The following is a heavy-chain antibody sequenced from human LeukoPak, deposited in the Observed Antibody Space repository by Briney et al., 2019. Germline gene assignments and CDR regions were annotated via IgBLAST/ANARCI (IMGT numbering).Heavy chain of an antibody. Sequence: SETLSLTCTVSGGSISSSSYYWGWIRQPPGKGLEWIGSIYYSGSTYYNPSLKSRVTISVDTSKNQFSLKLSSVTAAGTAVYYCARPSGGYYYGFDYWGQGTLVTVSS. CDR2: IYYSGST. V-gene: IGHV4-39*01. CDR1: GGSISSSSYY. J-gene: IGHJ4*02. D-gene: IGHD3-22*01. CDR3: ARPSGGYYYGFDY.